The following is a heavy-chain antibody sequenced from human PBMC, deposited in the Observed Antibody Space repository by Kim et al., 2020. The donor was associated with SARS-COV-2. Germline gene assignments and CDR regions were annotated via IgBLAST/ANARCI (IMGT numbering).Heavy chain of an antibody. CDR1: GYTFTDHG. J-gene: IGHJ6*02. V-gene: IGHV7-4-1*02. Sequence: ASVKVSCKASGYTFTDHGMIWVRQAPGHGLERMGWIRTDTGNPTYAQGFAGRFVFSLDTSVSTAYLQINNLKAEDTAVYYCAIPSHCGSVCFFTLGFWGQGTSVTVSS. CDR2: IRTDTGNP. CDR3: AIPSHCGSVCFFTLGF. D-gene: IGHD2-21*01.